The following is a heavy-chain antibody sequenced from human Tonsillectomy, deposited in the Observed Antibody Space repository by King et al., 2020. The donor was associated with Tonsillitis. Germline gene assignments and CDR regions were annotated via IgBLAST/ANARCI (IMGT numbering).Heavy chain of an antibody. CDR2: IGTAGDT. Sequence: LQLVQSGGGLVQPGGSLRLSCAASGFTFSSYDMHWVRQATGKGLEWVSAIGTAGDTYYPGSVKGRFTISRENAKNSLYLQMNSLRAEDTAVYYCVADYYDSSGCYYSSGDFDIWGQGTIVTVSS. V-gene: IGHV3-13*01. CDR1: GFTFSSYD. J-gene: IGHJ3*02. D-gene: IGHD3-22*01. CDR3: VADYYDSSGCYYSSGDFDI.